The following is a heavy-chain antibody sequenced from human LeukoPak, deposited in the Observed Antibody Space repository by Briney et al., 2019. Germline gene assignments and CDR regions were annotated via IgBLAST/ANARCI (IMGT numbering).Heavy chain of an antibody. V-gene: IGHV4-30-2*01. Sequence: PSQTLSLTCTVSGGSISSGGYYWSWIRQPPGKGLEWIGYIYHSGSTYYNPSLKSRVTISVDRSKNQFSLKLSSVTAADTAVYYCARGRRYCSSTSCYVMDVWGKGTTVTVSS. CDR3: ARGRRYCSSTSCYVMDV. CDR1: GGSISSGGYY. J-gene: IGHJ6*03. CDR2: IYHSGST. D-gene: IGHD2-2*01.